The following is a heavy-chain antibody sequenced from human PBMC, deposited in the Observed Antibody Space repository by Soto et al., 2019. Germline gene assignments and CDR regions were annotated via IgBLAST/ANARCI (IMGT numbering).Heavy chain of an antibody. CDR3: ARVERGTATTVVDAFDI. V-gene: IGHV4-34*01. Sequence: QVQLQQWGAGLLKPSETLSLTCAVYGGSVSGANYYWSWIRQPPGKGLEWIGEMRHSGGTHFNPSLKRRVSISVDTSTNQFSLKMSSVTAADTALYYCARVERGTATTVVDAFDIWGPGTMVTVSS. CDR2: MRHSGGT. D-gene: IGHD1-1*01. J-gene: IGHJ3*02. CDR1: GGSVSGANYY.